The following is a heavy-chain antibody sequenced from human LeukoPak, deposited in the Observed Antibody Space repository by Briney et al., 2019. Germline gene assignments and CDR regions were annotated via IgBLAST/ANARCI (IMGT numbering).Heavy chain of an antibody. J-gene: IGHJ4*02. CDR1: VGSTSTGNYL. CDR3: ARHDRYFYDGSGHITLSFFDY. V-gene: IGHV4-39*01. CDR2: IYYGGTT. Sequence: PQTLSLTCSLSVGSTSTGNYLWAWIRHPPGKGLEWTGSIYYGGTTQYNPALQSRVNISIDTSKNQFSLNLNSVTAVDTAVYYCARHDRYFYDGSGHITLSFFDYWGQGTLVTVSS. D-gene: IGHD3-22*01.